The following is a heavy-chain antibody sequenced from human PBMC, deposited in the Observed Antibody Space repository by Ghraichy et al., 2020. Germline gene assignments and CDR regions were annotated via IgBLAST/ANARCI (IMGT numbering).Heavy chain of an antibody. D-gene: IGHD2-21*01. J-gene: IGHJ4*01. CDR3: AKGGGHIYPEY. Sequence: GGFLRLSCAASRFTFDDYTMHWVRQAPGKGLEWVSLSSRDGENTFYADSVKGRFTISRDNSKNSLYLQMSSLRTEDTALYYCAKGGGHIYPEYWGHGTLVAVAS. V-gene: IGHV3-43*01. CDR2: SSRDGENT. CDR1: RFTFDDYT.